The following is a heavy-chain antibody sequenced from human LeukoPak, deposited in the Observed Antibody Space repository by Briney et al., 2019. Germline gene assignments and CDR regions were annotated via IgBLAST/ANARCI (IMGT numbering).Heavy chain of an antibody. Sequence: SETLSLTCTVSGSSISSGGYYWGGIRQPPGKGLEGIGSIYYSGSTYYNPSLTSRVTISVDTSKNQFSLKLSSVTAADTAVYYCASPGGGPTDYWGQGTLVTVSS. CDR1: GSSISSGGYY. CDR3: ASPGGGPTDY. CDR2: IYYSGST. J-gene: IGHJ4*02. V-gene: IGHV4-39*01. D-gene: IGHD3-16*01.